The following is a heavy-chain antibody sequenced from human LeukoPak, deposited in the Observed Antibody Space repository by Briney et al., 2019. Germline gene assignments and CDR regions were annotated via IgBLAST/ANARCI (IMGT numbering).Heavy chain of an antibody. V-gene: IGHV3-30-3*01. CDR3: AKGESYGYIGGAFDM. CDR2: ISYDGSNK. CDR1: GFTFSSYA. J-gene: IGHJ3*02. Sequence: PGGSLRLSCAASGFTFSSYAMSWVRQASGKGLEWVAVISYDGSNKYYADSVKGRFTISRDNSKNTLYLQMNSLRAEDTAVYYCAKGESYGYIGGAFDMWGHGTMVTVSS. D-gene: IGHD3-16*01.